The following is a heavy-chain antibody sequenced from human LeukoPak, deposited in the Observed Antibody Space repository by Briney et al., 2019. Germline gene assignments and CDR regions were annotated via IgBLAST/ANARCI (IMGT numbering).Heavy chain of an antibody. Sequence: GGSLRLSCAASGFSFSTYVMHWVRQAPGKGLEWVAFLQTDRTNKKYVDSVKGRFTISRDNSKTSLYLQMNSLRVADTAVYYCARLRDDVTKLDSWGQGTLVTVSS. V-gene: IGHV3-30*02. J-gene: IGHJ4*02. CDR2: LQTDRTNK. CDR3: ARLRDDVTKLDS. D-gene: IGHD2-8*01. CDR1: GFSFSTYV.